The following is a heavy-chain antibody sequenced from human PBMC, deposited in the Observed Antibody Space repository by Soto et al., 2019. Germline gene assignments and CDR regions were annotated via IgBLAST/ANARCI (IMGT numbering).Heavy chain of an antibody. J-gene: IGHJ5*02. V-gene: IGHV4-4*07. CDR2: IYTSGST. D-gene: IGHD5-12*01. CDR1: GGSISTNH. Sequence: LSLTCTVSGGSISTNHWSCIRQPAGKGLEWNGRIYTSGSTNYNPSLKSRVTMSVDTSKNQFSLNLSSVTAADTAVSYCARLAPWRWFDQRGRGTRVIVSS. CDR3: ARLAPWRWFDQ.